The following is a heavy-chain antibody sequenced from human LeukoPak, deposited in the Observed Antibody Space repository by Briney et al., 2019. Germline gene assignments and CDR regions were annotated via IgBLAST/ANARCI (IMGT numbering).Heavy chain of an antibody. V-gene: IGHV3-7*01. D-gene: IGHD1-26*01. CDR1: GFTFSSYW. J-gene: IGHJ4*02. Sequence: GGSLRLSCAASGFTFSSYWMSWVRQAPGKGLEWVANIKQDGSEKYYVDSVKGRFTISRDNAKNSLYLQMNSLRAEDTAVYYCARESSGSYSVYFDYWGQGTLVTVSS. CDR2: IKQDGSEK. CDR3: ARESSGSYSVYFDY.